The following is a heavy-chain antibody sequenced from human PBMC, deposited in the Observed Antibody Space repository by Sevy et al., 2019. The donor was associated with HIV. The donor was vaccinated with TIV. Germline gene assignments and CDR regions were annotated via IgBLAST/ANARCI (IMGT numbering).Heavy chain of an antibody. CDR1: GGTFSSYA. Sequence: ASVKVSCKASGGTFSSYAISWVRQAPGQGLEWMGGLIPIFGTANYAQKFQGRVTITADESTSTAYMELSSLRSEDTAVYYCARARDGYNSWGFGYWGQRTLVTVSS. CDR3: ARARDGYNSWGFGY. J-gene: IGHJ4*02. D-gene: IGHD5-12*01. V-gene: IGHV1-69*13. CDR2: LIPIFGTA.